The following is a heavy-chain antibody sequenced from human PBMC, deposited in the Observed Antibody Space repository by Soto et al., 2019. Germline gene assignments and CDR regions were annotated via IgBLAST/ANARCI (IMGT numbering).Heavy chain of an antibody. CDR1: GFTFRNYW. CDR2: VNSDGGTT. CDR3: ASNYAYAEGYYFYGIDV. Sequence: GSLRLSCAASGFTFRNYWMHWVRQAPGKGLVWVSRVNSDGGTTYYADSVKGRFTISRDNAKNTLHLQMNSLGAEDTAVYYCASNYAYAEGYYFYGIDVWGQGTTVTVSS. J-gene: IGHJ6*02. D-gene: IGHD3-16*01. V-gene: IGHV3-74*01.